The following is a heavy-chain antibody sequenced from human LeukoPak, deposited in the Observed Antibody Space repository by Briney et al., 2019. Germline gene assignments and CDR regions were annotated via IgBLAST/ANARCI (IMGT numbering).Heavy chain of an antibody. CDR1: GFTFNSYA. D-gene: IGHD5-12*01. CDR3: ARGEISGYDSLSYYYYYMDV. V-gene: IGHV3-48*03. Sequence: GGSLRLSCAASGFTFNSYAMSWVRQAPGKGLEWVSYISSSGSTIYYADSVKGRFTISRDNAKNSLYLQMNSLRAEDTAVYYCARGEISGYDSLSYYYYYMDVWGKGTTVTISS. J-gene: IGHJ6*03. CDR2: ISSSGSTI.